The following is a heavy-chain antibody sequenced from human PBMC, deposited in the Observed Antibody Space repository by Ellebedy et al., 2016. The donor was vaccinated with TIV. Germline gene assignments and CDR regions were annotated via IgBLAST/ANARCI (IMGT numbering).Heavy chain of an antibody. J-gene: IGHJ3*02. Sequence: GGSLRLXXVASGLTFSKYAVSWVRQAPGKGLEWVSAISGSGVTTSYADSVKGRFTISRDGIKNIVYLQMNSLRAEDTAIYYCARDFGPCSGGSCYVGYAFDIWGQGTMVTVSS. CDR2: ISGSGVTT. CDR3: ARDFGPCSGGSCYVGYAFDI. D-gene: IGHD2-15*01. V-gene: IGHV3-23*01. CDR1: GLTFSKYA.